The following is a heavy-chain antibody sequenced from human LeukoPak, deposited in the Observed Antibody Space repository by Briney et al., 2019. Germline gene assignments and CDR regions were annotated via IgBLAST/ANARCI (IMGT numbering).Heavy chain of an antibody. V-gene: IGHV4-39*07. CDR2: IYYSGKT. D-gene: IGHD3-10*01. CDR3: ARDSGTTGEVKLDP. J-gene: IGHJ5*02. CDR1: GGSIGRSSYY. Sequence: SETLSLTCTVSGGSIGRSSYYWGWIRQPPGKGLEWIGNIYYSGKTDYNPSLKNRVTISVDTSKNKFSLKLSSVTAADTAVYYCARDSGTTGEVKLDPWGQGTLVTVSS.